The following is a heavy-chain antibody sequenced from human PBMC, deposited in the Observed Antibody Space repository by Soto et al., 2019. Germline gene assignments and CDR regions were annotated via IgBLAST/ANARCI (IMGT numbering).Heavy chain of an antibody. CDR3: ARGKSSGPLYYFDT. CDR1: NGSFSYYF. D-gene: IGHD6-19*01. V-gene: IGHV4-34*01. CDR2: IKESGFA. J-gene: IGHJ4*02. Sequence: SETLSLTCGVYNGSFSYYFWNWIRQPPGKGLEWIGEIKESGFATYNPSLKRRVTMSVDTANNQFSLKVTSVTAADTAVYYCARGKSSGPLYYFDTWGQGTLVTVSS.